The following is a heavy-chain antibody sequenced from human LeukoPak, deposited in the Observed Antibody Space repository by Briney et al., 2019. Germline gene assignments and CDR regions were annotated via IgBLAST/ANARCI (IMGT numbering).Heavy chain of an antibody. CDR2: ISYDGSNK. J-gene: IGHJ4*02. V-gene: IGHV3-30*18. CDR1: GLTFSSYG. CDR3: AKDARYCSSTSCYWYFDY. Sequence: GGSLRLSCAASGLTFSSYGMHWVRQAPGKGLEWVAVISYDGSNKYYADSVKGRFTISRDNSKNTLYLQMNSLRAEDTAVYYCAKDARYCSSTSCYWYFDYWGQGTLVTVSS. D-gene: IGHD2-2*01.